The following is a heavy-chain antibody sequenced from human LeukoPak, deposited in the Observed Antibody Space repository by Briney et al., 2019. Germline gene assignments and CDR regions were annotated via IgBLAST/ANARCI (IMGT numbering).Heavy chain of an antibody. J-gene: IGHJ4*02. Sequence: SGPTLFNPPQTLTLTCTFSGFSLGTRDVGVGWFRQPPGKALEWLALIYWSDDKHYSPSLKSRLSMTKDTSKSQVVLTMTNVDTQDTATYYCVHYLVTGDRGFDYWGQGTLVTVSS. V-gene: IGHV2-5*01. CDR2: IYWSDDK. CDR1: GFSLGTRDVG. CDR3: VHYLVTGDRGFDY. D-gene: IGHD7-27*01.